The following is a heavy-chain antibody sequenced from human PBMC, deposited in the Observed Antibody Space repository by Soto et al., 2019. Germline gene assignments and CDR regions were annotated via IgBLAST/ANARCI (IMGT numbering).Heavy chain of an antibody. D-gene: IGHD6-6*01. CDR2: IYYSGST. Sequence: SETLSLPATVSGGYISSCGYYLSWRRHHPGKGVEWIGYIYYSGSTYYNPSLKSRVTISVDTSKNQFSLKLSSVTAAATAVYYCARDSGSIAAASGYYYYGMDVWGQGTTVTVSS. V-gene: IGHV4-31*03. J-gene: IGHJ6*02. CDR3: ARDSGSIAAASGYYYYGMDV. CDR1: GGYISSCGYY.